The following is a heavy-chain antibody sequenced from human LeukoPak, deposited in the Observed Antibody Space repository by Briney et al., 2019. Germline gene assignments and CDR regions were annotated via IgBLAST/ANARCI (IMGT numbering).Heavy chain of an antibody. CDR2: IRSKANSYAT. J-gene: IGHJ5*02. V-gene: IGHV3-73*01. CDR3: TRPPKGGFDP. Sequence: GGSLKLSCAASGFTFSGSAMHWVRQASGEGLEWVGRIRSKANSYATAYAASVKGRFTISRDDSKNTAYLQMNSLKTEDTAVYYCTRPPKGGFDPWGQGTLVTVSS. CDR1: GFTFSGSA.